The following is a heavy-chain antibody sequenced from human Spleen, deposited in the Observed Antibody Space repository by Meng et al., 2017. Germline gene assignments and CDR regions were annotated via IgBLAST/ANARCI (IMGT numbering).Heavy chain of an antibody. D-gene: IGHD4-17*01. Sequence: ASVKVSCKASGYTFTSYGISWVRQAPGQGLEWMGWISTYNGNTNYAQNLQGRVTMTTERTTRTVDMELGSLRSDDTAVDYCARDRPVTSISDGMDVWGRGTTVTVSS. CDR2: ISTYNGNT. CDR3: ARDRPVTSISDGMDV. CDR1: GYTFTSYG. V-gene: IGHV1-18*01. J-gene: IGHJ6*02.